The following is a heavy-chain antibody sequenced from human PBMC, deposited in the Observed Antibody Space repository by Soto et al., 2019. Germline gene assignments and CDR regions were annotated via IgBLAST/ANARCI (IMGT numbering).Heavy chain of an antibody. V-gene: IGHV4-59*12. CDR1: GGSISSYY. Sequence: PSETLSLTCTVSGGSISSYYWSWIRQPPGKRLEWIGNIYYSGSTKQNPSLKSRVTISVDTSKNQFSLKLSSVTAADTAVYYCARAGYYYYYGMDVWGQVTTVTVSS. CDR3: ARAGYYYYYGMDV. CDR2: IYYSGST. J-gene: IGHJ6*02.